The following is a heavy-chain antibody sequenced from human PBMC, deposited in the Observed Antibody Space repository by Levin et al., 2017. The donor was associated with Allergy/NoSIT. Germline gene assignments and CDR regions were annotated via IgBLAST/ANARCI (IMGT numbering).Heavy chain of an antibody. CDR2: IVVGSGNT. J-gene: IGHJ4*02. CDR3: AAGDSGDWYYKPGLGNY. V-gene: IGHV1-58*01. D-gene: IGHD6-13*01. CDR1: GFTFTTSA. Sequence: KISCKASGFTFTTSAVQWVRQARGQRLEWIGWIVVGSGNTDYAQGFQERVTITRDMSTSTVYMELTSLGSEDTAVYYCAAGDSGDWYYKPGLGNYWGQGTLVTVSS.